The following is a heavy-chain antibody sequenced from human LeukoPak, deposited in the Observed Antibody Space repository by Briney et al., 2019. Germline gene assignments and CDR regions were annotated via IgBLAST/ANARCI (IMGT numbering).Heavy chain of an antibody. V-gene: IGHV1-46*01. J-gene: IGHJ5*02. Sequence: GASVKVSCKASAYTFTSYYMHWVRQAPGQGLEWMGLINPTGGSTGYARKFQGRVTMTRDMSTSTDYMELSSLRSEDTAIYYCARDNSVGDNAWWFDPWGQGTLVTVSS. CDR1: AYTFTSYY. D-gene: IGHD1-26*01. CDR3: ARDNSVGDNAWWFDP. CDR2: INPTGGST.